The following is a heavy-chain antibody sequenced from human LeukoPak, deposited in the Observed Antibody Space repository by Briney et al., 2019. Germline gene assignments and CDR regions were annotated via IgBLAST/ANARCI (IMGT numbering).Heavy chain of an antibody. CDR2: ISSSGSTI. CDR3: ARSKSPMIVVVAAFDI. V-gene: IGHV3-11*01. CDR1: GFTFSDYY. D-gene: IGHD3-22*01. J-gene: IGHJ3*02. Sequence: PGGSLRLSCAASGFTFSDYYMSWIRQAPGKGLEWVSYISSSGSTIYYADSVKGRFTISRDNAKNSLYLQMNSLRAEDTAVYYCARSKSPMIVVVAAFDIWGQGTMVTVSS.